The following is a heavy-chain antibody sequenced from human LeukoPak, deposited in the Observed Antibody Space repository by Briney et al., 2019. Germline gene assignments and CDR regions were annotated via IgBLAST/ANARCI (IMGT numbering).Heavy chain of an antibody. CDR2: IRYDGSNK. CDR3: ARDPRYNWNLRPENDAFDI. J-gene: IGHJ3*02. D-gene: IGHD1-7*01. Sequence: PGGSLRLSCATSGFTFSSFVMHWVRQAPGKGLEWVAFIRYDGSNKYYADSVKGRFTISRDNSKNTLYLQMNSLRAEDTAVYYCARDPRYNWNLRPENDAFDIWGQGTMVTVSS. CDR1: GFTFSSFV. V-gene: IGHV3-30*02.